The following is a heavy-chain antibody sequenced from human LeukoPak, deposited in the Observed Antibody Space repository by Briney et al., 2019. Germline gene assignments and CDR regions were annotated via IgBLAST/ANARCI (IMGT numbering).Heavy chain of an antibody. CDR3: ARHARWEPSQDY. CDR1: GGSISNDY. V-gene: IGHV4-59*08. J-gene: IGHJ4*02. D-gene: IGHD1-26*01. Sequence: SETLSLTCTVSGGSISNDYWSWIRQPPGKGLECIGYIYYTGSTNYNPSLKSRVTISVDTSKNQFSLKLSSVTAADTAVYYCARHARWEPSQDYWGQGTLVTVSS. CDR2: IYYTGST.